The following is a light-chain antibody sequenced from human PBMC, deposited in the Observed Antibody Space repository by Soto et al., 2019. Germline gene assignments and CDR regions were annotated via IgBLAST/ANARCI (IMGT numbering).Light chain of an antibody. CDR2: EVS. CDR3: SSYGGYSTFVI. CDR1: SSDVGGHNY. J-gene: IGLJ2*01. Sequence: QSALTQPASVSGSPGQSITISCTGTSSDVGGHNYVSWYQQHPGKAPKLMIYEVSNRPSGVSNRFSGSKSGNTASLTISGLQAEDEADYYCSSYGGYSTFVIFGGGTKVTVL. V-gene: IGLV2-14*01.